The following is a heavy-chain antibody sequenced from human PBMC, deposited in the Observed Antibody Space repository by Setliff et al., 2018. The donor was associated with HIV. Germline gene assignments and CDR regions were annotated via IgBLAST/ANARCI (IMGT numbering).Heavy chain of an antibody. Sequence: SETLSLTCTVSGVSISSHYWSWIRQPPGKGLEWIGYVYFSGSTSYNPSLKSRVTISVDTSKNQFSLKLRSVTAADTAVYYCARAHYDIGNYYMDVWGKGTTVTVSS. D-gene: IGHD3-9*01. J-gene: IGHJ6*03. V-gene: IGHV4-59*11. CDR1: GVSISSHY. CDR2: VYFSGST. CDR3: ARAHYDIGNYYMDV.